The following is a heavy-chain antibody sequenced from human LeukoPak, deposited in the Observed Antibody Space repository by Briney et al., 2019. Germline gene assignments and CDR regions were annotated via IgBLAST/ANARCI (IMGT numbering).Heavy chain of an antibody. J-gene: IGHJ4*02. CDR1: GYTFTSYG. CDR2: ISAYNGNT. Sequence: ASVKVSCKASGYTFTSYGIGWVRQAPGQGLEWMGWISAYNGNTNYAQKLQGRVTMTTDTSTSTAYMELRSLRSDDTAVYYCAREIFLYDSSGYPRPFDYWGQGTLVTVSS. CDR3: AREIFLYDSSGYPRPFDY. V-gene: IGHV1-18*01. D-gene: IGHD3-22*01.